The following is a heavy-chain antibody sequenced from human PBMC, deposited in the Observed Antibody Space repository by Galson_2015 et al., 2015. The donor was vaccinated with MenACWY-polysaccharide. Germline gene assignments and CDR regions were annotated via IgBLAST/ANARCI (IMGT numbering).Heavy chain of an antibody. J-gene: IGHJ2*01. D-gene: IGHD3-22*01. V-gene: IGHV3-7*01. CDR3: ARDPLDSSGYTRGSVFDL. CDR1: RFTFSSFW. CDR2: IKQGGSEK. Sequence: SLRLSCAASRFTFSSFWMSWVRQAPGKGLEWVAIIKQGGSEKYYVDSVKGRFSISRDNAKNSLYLQMNSLRSEDTAVYYCARDPLDSSGYTRGSVFDLWGRGTLVTVSS.